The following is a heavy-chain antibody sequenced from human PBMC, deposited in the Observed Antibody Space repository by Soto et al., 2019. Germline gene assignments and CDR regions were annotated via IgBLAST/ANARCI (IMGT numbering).Heavy chain of an antibody. CDR3: AKEHSGSYYYYYYYGMDV. D-gene: IGHD1-26*01. CDR2: ISYDGSNK. V-gene: IGHV3-30*18. Sequence: GESLKISCAASGFTFSSYGMHWVRQAPGKGLEWVAVISYDGSNKYYADSVKGRFTISRDNSKNTLYLQMNSLRAEDTAVYYCAKEHSGSYYYYYYYGMDVWGQGTTVTVSS. CDR1: GFTFSSYG. J-gene: IGHJ6*02.